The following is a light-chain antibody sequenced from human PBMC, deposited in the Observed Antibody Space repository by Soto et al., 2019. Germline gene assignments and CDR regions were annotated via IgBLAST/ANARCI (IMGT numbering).Light chain of an antibody. CDR3: QSYDSSLSGYV. J-gene: IGLJ1*01. CDR2: GNS. V-gene: IGLV1-40*01. CDR1: SSSIGAGYD. Sequence: QSVLTQPPSVSGAPGQRVTISCTGSSSSIGAGYDVHWYQQLPGTATKLLIYGNSNRPSGVPDRFSGSKSGTSASLAITGLQAEDEADYYCQSYDSSLSGYVFGTGTKVTVL.